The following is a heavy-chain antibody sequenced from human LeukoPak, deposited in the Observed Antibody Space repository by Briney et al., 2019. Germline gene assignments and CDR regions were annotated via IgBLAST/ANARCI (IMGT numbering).Heavy chain of an antibody. CDR3: ARCVLGYSYGMRHSATTLNYFDY. J-gene: IGHJ4*02. CDR1: GGSFSGYY. CDR2: INHSGST. V-gene: IGHV4-34*01. Sequence: SETLCLTCAVYGGSFSGYYWSWIRQPPGKGLEWIGEINHSGSTNYNPSLKSRVTISVDTSKNQFSLKLSSVTAADTAVYYCARCVLGYSYGMRHSATTLNYFDYWGQGTLVTVSS. D-gene: IGHD5-18*01.